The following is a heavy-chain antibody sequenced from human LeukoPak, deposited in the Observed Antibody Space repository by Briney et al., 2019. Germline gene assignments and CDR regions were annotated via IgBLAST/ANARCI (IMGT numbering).Heavy chain of an antibody. CDR1: GGSISSGGYY. CDR2: IYYSGNT. Sequence: SETLSLTCTVSGGSISSGGYYWNWIRQHPGKGLEGIGYIYYSGNTYYTPSLKSRVTISVDTSKNQFSLKLSFVSAGDTAVYYCARGGYCSGGSCYSSSVTTWGQGTLVTVSS. D-gene: IGHD2-15*01. J-gene: IGHJ5*02. V-gene: IGHV4-31*03. CDR3: ARGGYCSGGSCYSSSVTT.